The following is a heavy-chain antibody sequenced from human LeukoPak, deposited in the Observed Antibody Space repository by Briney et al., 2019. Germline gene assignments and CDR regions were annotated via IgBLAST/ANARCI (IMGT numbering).Heavy chain of an antibody. Sequence: ASVKVSCKASGYTFTGYYMHWVRQAPGQGLEWMRRINPNSGGTNYAQKFQGRVTMTRDTSISTAYMELSRLRSDDTAVYYCARDLEITIIVVVTPSFDYWGQGTLVTVSS. CDR2: INPNSGGT. D-gene: IGHD3-22*01. V-gene: IGHV1-2*06. J-gene: IGHJ4*02. CDR1: GYTFTGYY. CDR3: ARDLEITIIVVVTPSFDY.